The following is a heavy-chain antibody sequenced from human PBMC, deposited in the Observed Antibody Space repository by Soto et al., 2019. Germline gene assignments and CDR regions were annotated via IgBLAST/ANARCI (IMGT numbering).Heavy chain of an antibody. J-gene: IGHJ4*02. CDR2: FDPEDGET. CDR3: ATGLHIGMVRGVISFDY. CDR1: GYTLTELS. V-gene: IGHV1-24*01. D-gene: IGHD3-10*01. Sequence: ASVKVSCKVSGYTLTELSMHWVRQAPGKGFEWMGGFDPEDGETIYAQKFQGRVTMTEDTSTDTAYMELSSLRSEDTAVYYCATGLHIGMVRGVISFDYWGQGTLVTVSS.